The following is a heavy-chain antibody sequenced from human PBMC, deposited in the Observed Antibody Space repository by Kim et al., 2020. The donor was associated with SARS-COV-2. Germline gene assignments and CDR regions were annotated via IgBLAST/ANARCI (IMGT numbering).Heavy chain of an antibody. CDR3: ATGLELEGYSYGPGMDV. CDR1: GYTLTELS. Sequence: ASVKVSCKVSGYTLTELSMHWVRQAPGKGLEWMGGFDPEDGETIYAQKFQGRVTMTEDTSTDTAYMELSSLRSEDTAVYYCATGLELEGYSYGPGMDVWGQGTTVTVSS. CDR2: FDPEDGET. D-gene: IGHD5-18*01. J-gene: IGHJ6*02. V-gene: IGHV1-24*01.